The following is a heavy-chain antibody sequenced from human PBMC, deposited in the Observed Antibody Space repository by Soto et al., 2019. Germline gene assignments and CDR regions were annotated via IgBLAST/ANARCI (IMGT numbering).Heavy chain of an antibody. CDR3: ASRYDYGDYGGAFDI. Sequence: QVQLVQSGAEVKKPGASVKVSCKASGYTFTGYYMHWVRQAPGQGLEWMGWINPNSGGTNYAQKFQGWVTMTRDTSISTAYRELSRLRSDDTAVYYCASRYDYGDYGGAFDIWGQGTMVTVSS. CDR2: INPNSGGT. J-gene: IGHJ3*02. CDR1: GYTFTGYY. V-gene: IGHV1-2*04. D-gene: IGHD4-17*01.